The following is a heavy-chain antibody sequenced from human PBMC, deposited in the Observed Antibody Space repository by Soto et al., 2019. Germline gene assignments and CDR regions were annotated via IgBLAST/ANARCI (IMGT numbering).Heavy chain of an antibody. D-gene: IGHD2-8*02. J-gene: IGHJ4*02. Sequence: PSETLSLTCTVSGGSIRGSDDYWAWIRQSPGKGLEYIGSVFYTGSTNYNPSLKSRVTISVDTSKNQFSLKLTSVTAADTAVYYCARDKITGLFDYWGQGTLVTVSS. V-gene: IGHV4-39*07. CDR2: VFYTGST. CDR3: ARDKITGLFDY. CDR1: GGSIRGSDDY.